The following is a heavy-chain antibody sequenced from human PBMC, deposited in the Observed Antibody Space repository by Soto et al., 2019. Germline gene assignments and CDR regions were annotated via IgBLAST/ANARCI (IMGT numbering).Heavy chain of an antibody. V-gene: IGHV3-23*01. CDR3: AKNPVDCSGGSCYRYYYYYMDV. J-gene: IGHJ6*03. CDR2: ISGSGGST. CDR1: GFTFSSYA. Sequence: GGSLRLSCAASGFTFSSYAMSWVRQAPGKGLEWVSAISGSGGSTYYADSVKGRFTISRDNSKNTLYLQMNSLRAEDTAVYYCAKNPVDCSGGSCYRYYYYYMDVWGKGTTVTVSS. D-gene: IGHD2-15*01.